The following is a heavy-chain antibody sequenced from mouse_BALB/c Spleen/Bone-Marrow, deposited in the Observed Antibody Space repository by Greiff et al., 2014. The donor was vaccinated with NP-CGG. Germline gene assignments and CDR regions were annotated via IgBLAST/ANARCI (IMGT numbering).Heavy chain of an antibody. Sequence: EVQLQQSGAELVKPGASVKLSCTAPGFNIKDTYMHWVKQRPEQGLEWIGRIDPANGNTKYDPKFQGKATITADTSSNTAYLQLSSLTSEDTAVYYCALYYYGSSGFAYWGQGTLVTVSA. CDR2: IDPANGNT. D-gene: IGHD1-1*01. J-gene: IGHJ3*01. V-gene: IGHV14-3*02. CDR1: GFNIKDTY. CDR3: ALYYYGSSGFAY.